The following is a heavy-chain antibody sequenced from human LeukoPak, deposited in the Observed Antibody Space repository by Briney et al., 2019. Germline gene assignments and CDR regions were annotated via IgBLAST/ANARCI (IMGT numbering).Heavy chain of an antibody. V-gene: IGHV3-21*01. Sequence: PGGSLRLSCAASGFTFSSYSMNWVRQAPGKGLEWVSSISSSSSYIYYADSVKGRFTISRDNSKNTLYLQMNSLRAEDTAVYYCAKGRRTFTMIVVVDYWGQGTLVTVSS. CDR1: GFTFSSYS. CDR2: ISSSSSYI. D-gene: IGHD3-22*01. J-gene: IGHJ4*02. CDR3: AKGRRTFTMIVVVDY.